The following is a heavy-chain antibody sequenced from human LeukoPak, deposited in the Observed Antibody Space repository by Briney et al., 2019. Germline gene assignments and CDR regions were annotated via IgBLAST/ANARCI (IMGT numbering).Heavy chain of an antibody. CDR2: INPNSGGT. J-gene: IGHJ4*02. D-gene: IGHD6-19*01. Sequence: ASVKVSCKASGYTLTAYYMHWVRQAPGQGLEWMGWINPNSGGTNYAQKFQGGVSMTRDTSINTAYMELSRLTSDDTAVYYCARGPQAGPDYWGQGTLVTVSS. CDR1: GYTLTAYY. CDR3: ARGPQAGPDY. V-gene: IGHV1-2*02.